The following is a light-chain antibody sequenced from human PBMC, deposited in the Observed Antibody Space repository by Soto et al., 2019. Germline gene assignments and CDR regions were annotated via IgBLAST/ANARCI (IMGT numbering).Light chain of an antibody. J-gene: IGKJ1*01. CDR3: QQYGSSWT. CDR2: STS. Sequence: EVALTQSPGTLSLSPGARATLSCRASQNIANDYLTWYQQKPGQAPRVLIYSTSIRAAGIPDRFSGSGSGTDFTLTINRLEPEDFAVYYCQQYGSSWTFGQGTKVDIK. CDR1: QNIANDY. V-gene: IGKV3-20*01.